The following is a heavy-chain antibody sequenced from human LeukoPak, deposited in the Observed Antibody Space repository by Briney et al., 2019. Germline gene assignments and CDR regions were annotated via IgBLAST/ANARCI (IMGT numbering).Heavy chain of an antibody. CDR1: GGSISTYY. CDR3: ARGGNYWPQWWFDP. CDR2: IYYTGST. Sequence: SETLSLTCTVSGGSISTYYWSWIRQPPGKGLEWIGYIYYTGSTSYNPSLKSRVTMSLDASKNQFSLELNSVTPADTAVYYCARGGNYWPQWWFDPWGQGTLVTVSS. J-gene: IGHJ5*02. D-gene: IGHD1-26*01. V-gene: IGHV4-59*01.